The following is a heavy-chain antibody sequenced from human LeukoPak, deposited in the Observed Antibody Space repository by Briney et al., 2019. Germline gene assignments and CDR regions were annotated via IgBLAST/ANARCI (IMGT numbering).Heavy chain of an antibody. CDR3: ARVGRSRGSLPNSYYYMDV. V-gene: IGHV1-69*05. J-gene: IGHJ6*03. D-gene: IGHD1-26*01. CDR1: GYTFTSYG. Sequence: SVKVSCKASGYTFTSYGISWVRQAPGQGLEWMGGIIPIFGSTNYAQKFQGRVTITTDQSTRTAYMELNSLSSDDTAVYYCARVGRSRGSLPNSYYYMDVWGKGTTVTVSS. CDR2: IIPIFGST.